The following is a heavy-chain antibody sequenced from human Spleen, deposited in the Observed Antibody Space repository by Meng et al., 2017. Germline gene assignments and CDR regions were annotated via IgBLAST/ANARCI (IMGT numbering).Heavy chain of an antibody. J-gene: IGHJ4*02. CDR2: INHSGST. D-gene: IGHD3-22*01. Sequence: SETLSLTCVVSGGSFSDYYWSWIRQPPGKGLEWIGEINHSGSTNYNPSLKSRVTISVDTSKNQFSLKLSSVTAADTAVYYCARVYYYDSSGYPDYWGQGTLVTVSS. CDR1: GGSFSDYY. V-gene: IGHV4-34*01. CDR3: ARVYYYDSSGYPDY.